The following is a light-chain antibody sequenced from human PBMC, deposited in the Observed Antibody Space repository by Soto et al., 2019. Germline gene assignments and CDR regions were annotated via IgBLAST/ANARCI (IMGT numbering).Light chain of an antibody. V-gene: IGKV3-20*01. CDR3: QQYSSLVWT. CDR2: GAS. Sequence: EIVMTHSPATLSVSPGERATLSCSASQTISSSYLAWYQQAPGQAPRLLIYGASSRATGIPDRISGSGSGTDFTLTISRLEPEDFAVYYCQQYSSLVWTFGQGTKVDIK. CDR1: QTISSSY. J-gene: IGKJ1*01.